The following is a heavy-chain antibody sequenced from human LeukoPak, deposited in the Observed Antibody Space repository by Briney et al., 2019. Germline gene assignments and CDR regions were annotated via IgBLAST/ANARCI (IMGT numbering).Heavy chain of an antibody. CDR1: GFTLSTYA. V-gene: IGHV3-23*01. D-gene: IGHD6-13*01. CDR3: AKGSSSWYSIGHYFDY. CDR2: ISGSGGRT. J-gene: IGHJ4*02. Sequence: GGSLRLSCAASGFTLSTYAMSCVRQAPGKELECFSAISGSGGRTYYADSVKGRFTLYRDNSKNKLYLQMNSLRAEDRAVYYCAKGSSSWYSIGHYFDYWGQGTLVAVSS.